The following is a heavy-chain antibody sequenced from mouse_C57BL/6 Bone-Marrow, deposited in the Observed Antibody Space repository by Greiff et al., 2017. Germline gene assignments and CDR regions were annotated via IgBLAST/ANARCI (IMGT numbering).Heavy chain of an antibody. CDR2: ILPSIGRT. CDR3: ARRGRGWYFDV. V-gene: IGHV15-2*01. CDR1: DSEVFPIAY. Sequence: QVQLKESGSELRSPGSSVKLSCKDFDSEVFPIAYMSWVRQKPGHGFEWIGGILPSIGRTIYGEKFEDKATLDADTLSNTAYLELNSLTSEDSAIYYCARRGRGWYFDVWGTGTTVTVSS. D-gene: IGHD3-3*01. J-gene: IGHJ1*03.